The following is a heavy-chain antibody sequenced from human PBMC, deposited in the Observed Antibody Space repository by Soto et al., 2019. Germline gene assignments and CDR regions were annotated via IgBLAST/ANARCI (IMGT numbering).Heavy chain of an antibody. CDR3: ARDRPGIAAAGFDY. Sequence: ASVKVSCKASGYTFTGYYMHCERQAPRQGLEWIGWINPNSGGTNYAQKFQGRVTMTRDTSISTAYMELSRLRSDDTAVDYCARDRPGIAAAGFDYWGQGTLVTVSS. D-gene: IGHD6-13*01. CDR1: GYTFTGYY. CDR2: INPNSGGT. V-gene: IGHV1-2*02. J-gene: IGHJ4*02.